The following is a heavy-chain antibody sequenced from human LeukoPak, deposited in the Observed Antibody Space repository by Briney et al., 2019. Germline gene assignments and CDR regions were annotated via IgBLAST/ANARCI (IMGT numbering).Heavy chain of an antibody. V-gene: IGHV4-59*08. CDR3: ARLGDGDNLRYFDY. J-gene: IGHJ4*02. Sequence: GSLRLSCAASGFTFSDHYMDWVRQPPGKGLEWIGYIYYSGSTNYNASLKSRVTISVDTSKNQFSLKLSSVTAADTAVYYCARLGDGDNLRYFDYWGQGTLVTVSS. D-gene: IGHD5-24*01. CDR1: GFTFSDHY. CDR2: IYYSGST.